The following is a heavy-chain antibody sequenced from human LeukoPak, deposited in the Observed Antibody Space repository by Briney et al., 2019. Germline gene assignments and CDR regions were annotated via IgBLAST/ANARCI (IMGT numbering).Heavy chain of an antibody. J-gene: IGHJ5*02. D-gene: IGHD3-22*01. CDR2: LYHSGTT. Sequence: PSETLSLTCTVSGYSISSAYYWGWIRQPPGKGLEWIGILYHSGTTYYNPSLKSRVTISIDTSDNQFSLKLSSVTAADTAVYYCARDAYSSGYYHNDWFDPWGQGTLVTVSS. CDR3: ARDAYSSGYYHNDWFDP. V-gene: IGHV4-38-2*02. CDR1: GYSISSAYY.